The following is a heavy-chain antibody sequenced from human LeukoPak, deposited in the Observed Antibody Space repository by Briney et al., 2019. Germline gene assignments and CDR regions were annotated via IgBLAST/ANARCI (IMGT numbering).Heavy chain of an antibody. Sequence: SETLSLTCTVSGGSISSYYWSWIRQPPGRGLEWIGYIYYSGSTNYNPSLKSRVTMSVDTSKNQFSLKLSSVTAADTAVYYCARDFSVGSSSWYSFDYWGQGTLVTVSS. CDR3: ARDFSVGSSSWYSFDY. V-gene: IGHV4-59*12. CDR2: IYYSGST. J-gene: IGHJ4*02. CDR1: GGSISSYY. D-gene: IGHD6-13*01.